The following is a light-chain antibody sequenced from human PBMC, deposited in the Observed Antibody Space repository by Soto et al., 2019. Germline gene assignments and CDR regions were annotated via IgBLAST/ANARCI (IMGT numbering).Light chain of an antibody. V-gene: IGKV3-20*01. CDR2: GAS. CDR1: QGVTSN. Sequence: EVVLTQSPGTLSLSPGERATLSCRASQGVTSNLAWYQQKLGQAPSLLIYGASTRATGIPDRFSGSGSGTDFTLSISSLEPEDSAVYYCQQYGSAPRTFGQGTKVELK. CDR3: QQYGSAPRT. J-gene: IGKJ1*01.